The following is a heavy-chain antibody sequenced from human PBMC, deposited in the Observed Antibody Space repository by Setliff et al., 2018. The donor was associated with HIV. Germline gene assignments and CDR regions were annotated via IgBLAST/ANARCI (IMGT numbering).Heavy chain of an antibody. Sequence: SETLSLTCSVSSGSVSGYYWGWIRQPPGKKLEWIGYIHSSGSTIYSASLKSRVSISVDTSKNQVSLRLSSVTAADTAVYHCSSQPRTPRSAFDIWGQGTMVTVS. CDR2: IHSSGST. V-gene: IGHV4-59*08. J-gene: IGHJ3*02. D-gene: IGHD2-15*01. CDR1: SGSVSGYY. CDR3: SSQPRTPRSAFDI.